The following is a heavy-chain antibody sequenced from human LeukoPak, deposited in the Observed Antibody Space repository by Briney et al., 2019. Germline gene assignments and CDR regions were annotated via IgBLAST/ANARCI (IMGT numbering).Heavy chain of an antibody. Sequence: GASVKVSCKASGYTFSSYGVSWVRQAPGQGLERMGWISVYSGNTNYAQRFQGRVTMTTDTSTTTAYMELRSLRSDDTAVYYCARDANGALGDYWGQGTLVTVSS. CDR3: ARDANGALGDY. CDR1: GYTFSSYG. CDR2: ISVYSGNT. J-gene: IGHJ4*02. D-gene: IGHD4/OR15-4a*01. V-gene: IGHV1-18*01.